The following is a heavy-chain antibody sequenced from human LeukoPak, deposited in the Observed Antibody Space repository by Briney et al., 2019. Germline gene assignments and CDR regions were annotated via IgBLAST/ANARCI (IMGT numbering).Heavy chain of an antibody. CDR1: GYTFNGYY. J-gene: IGHJ4*02. D-gene: IGHD3-22*01. Sequence: GASVKVSCKASGYTFNGYYMHWVRQAPGQGLEWMGWINPNSGGTNYAQKFQGRVTMTRDTSISTAYMELSRLRSDDTAVYYCASLLAFDSSGYHSWGQGTLVTVSS. V-gene: IGHV1-2*02. CDR3: ASLLAFDSSGYHS. CDR2: INPNSGGT.